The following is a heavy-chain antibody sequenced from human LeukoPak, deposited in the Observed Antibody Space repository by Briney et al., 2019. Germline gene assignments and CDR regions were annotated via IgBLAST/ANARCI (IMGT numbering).Heavy chain of an antibody. J-gene: IGHJ4*02. V-gene: IGHV4-61*05. CDR1: GGSISSSTYY. CDR2: IYYSGST. Sequence: SETLSLTCTVSGGSISSSTYYWDWIRQPPGKGLEWIGYIYYSGSTNYNPSLNSRVTISVDTSKNQFSLKLSSVTAADTAVYYCARSFHSSSWYFDYWGQGTLVTVSS. CDR3: ARSFHSSSWYFDY. D-gene: IGHD6-13*01.